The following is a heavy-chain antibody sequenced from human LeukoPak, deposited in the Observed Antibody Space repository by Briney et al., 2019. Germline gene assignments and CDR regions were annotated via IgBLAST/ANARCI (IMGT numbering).Heavy chain of an antibody. V-gene: IGHV4-4*07. CDR1: GGSISSYY. J-gene: IGHJ4*02. CDR2: IYTSGST. CDR3: ARETYCSGGSCYQFDS. Sequence: SETLSLTCTVSGGSISSYYWSWIRQPAGKGLEWIGRIYTSGSTNYNPSFKSRVTISVDTSKNQFSLKLSSVTAADTAVYFCARETYCSGGSCYQFDSWGQGTLVTVSS. D-gene: IGHD2-15*01.